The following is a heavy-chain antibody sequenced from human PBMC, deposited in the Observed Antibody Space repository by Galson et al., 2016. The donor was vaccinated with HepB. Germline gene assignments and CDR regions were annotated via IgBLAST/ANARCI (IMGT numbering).Heavy chain of an antibody. J-gene: IGHJ3*02. CDR3: ARVYCIGTNCYPPPSKGTFDI. CDR1: GDSVSSNTAA. V-gene: IGHV6-1*01. Sequence: CAISGDSVSSNTAAWSWIRQSPSRGLEWLGRTYYRSKWYNDYAVSVKSRVTINPDTSKNQFSPQLSPVTPDDTAIYYCARVYCIGTNCYPPPSKGTFDIWGQGTVVTVSS. D-gene: IGHD2-2*01. CDR2: TYYRSKWYN.